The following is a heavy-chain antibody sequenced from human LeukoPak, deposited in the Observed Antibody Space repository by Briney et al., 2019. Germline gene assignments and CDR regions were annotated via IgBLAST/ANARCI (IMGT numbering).Heavy chain of an antibody. CDR3: AREFERGQLPPDY. V-gene: IGHV1-2*02. J-gene: IGHJ4*02. CDR1: GYTFTGYY. CDR2: INPNSGGT. D-gene: IGHD1-26*01. Sequence: ASVKVSCKASGYTFTGYYMHWVRQAPGQGLEWMGWINPNSGGTNYAQKFQGRVTMTRDTSISTAYMELSRLRSDDTAVYYCAREFERGQLPPDYWGQGTLATVSS.